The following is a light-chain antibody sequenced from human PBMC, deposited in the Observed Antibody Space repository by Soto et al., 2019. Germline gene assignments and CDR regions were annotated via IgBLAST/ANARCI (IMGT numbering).Light chain of an antibody. V-gene: IGKV3-11*01. CDR2: DAS. J-gene: IGKJ5*01. Sequence: EIVLTQSPATLSLSPGERATLSCRASQSVSSYLAWYQQKPGQAPRLLIYDASNRATGIPARFSGSGSGTDFTLTLSSREPEDFAVYYCQQRSNWPPSNTFGQGTRREIK. CDR3: QQRSNWPPSNT. CDR1: QSVSSY.